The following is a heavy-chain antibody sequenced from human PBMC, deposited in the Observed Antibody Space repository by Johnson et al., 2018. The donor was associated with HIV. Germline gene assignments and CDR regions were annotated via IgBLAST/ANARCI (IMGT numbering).Heavy chain of an antibody. V-gene: IGHV3-7*03. CDR3: AREALTYYDSSGSYYPVHDAFDI. CDR2: IQQDGSEK. J-gene: IGHJ3*02. Sequence: VQLVESGGGVVRPGGSLRLSCAASGFTFSSYWMSWVRQAPGKGLEWVANIQQDGSEKYYVDSVKGRLTISRDNAKNSVYLQMNSLRAEDTALYYCAREALTYYDSSGSYYPVHDAFDIWGIGTLVTVSS. CDR1: GFTFSSYW. D-gene: IGHD3-10*01.